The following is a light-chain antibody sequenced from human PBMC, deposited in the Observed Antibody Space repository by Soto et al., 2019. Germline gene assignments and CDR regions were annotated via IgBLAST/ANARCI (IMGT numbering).Light chain of an antibody. CDR3: QQYARSPWT. Sequence: EIVLTQSPGTLSLSPGERATLSCRASQSVSSNYLAWYQQKPGQAPRLLMYGASSRATGIPDRFSGSGSGTDFILTISRLEPEDFAVYYCQQYARSPWTFGQGTKVEIK. CDR2: GAS. J-gene: IGKJ1*01. CDR1: QSVSSNY. V-gene: IGKV3-20*01.